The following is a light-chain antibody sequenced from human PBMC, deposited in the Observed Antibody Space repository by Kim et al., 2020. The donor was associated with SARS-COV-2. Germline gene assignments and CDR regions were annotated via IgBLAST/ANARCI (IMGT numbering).Light chain of an antibody. J-gene: IGLJ3*02. CDR2: DDN. CDR1: SGRIASNY. V-gene: IGLV6-57*01. CDR3: QSYDSSNRV. Sequence: GKTVTIPCTRSSGRIASNYVQWYQQRPGSSPTTVIYDDNQRPSGVPDRFSGSIDSSSNSASLTISGLKTEDEADYYCQSYDSSNRVFGGGTQLTVL.